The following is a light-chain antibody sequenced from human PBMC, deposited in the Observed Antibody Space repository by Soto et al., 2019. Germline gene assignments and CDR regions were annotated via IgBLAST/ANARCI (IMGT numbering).Light chain of an antibody. CDR3: QQFRNWPWT. J-gene: IGKJ1*01. CDR1: QSISIN. CDR2: GAS. V-gene: IGKV3D-15*01. Sequence: EIVMTQSPATPSVSPGDRVTLSCRASQSISINLAWYQHKPGQAPRLLIHGASTRATGVPARISGSGSGTEFTLTISSLQSEDFAVYYCQQFRNWPWTFGQGTKV.